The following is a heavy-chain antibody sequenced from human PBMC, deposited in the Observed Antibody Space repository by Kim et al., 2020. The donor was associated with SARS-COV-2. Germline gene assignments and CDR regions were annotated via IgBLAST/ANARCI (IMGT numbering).Heavy chain of an antibody. J-gene: IGHJ5*02. Sequence: SETLSLTCADSGGSISSSNWWSWVRQPPGKGLEWIGEIYHSGSTNYNPSLKSRVTISVDKSKNQFSLKLSSVTAADTAVYYCASPYYYGSGSYYNVAWGQGTLVTVSS. D-gene: IGHD3-10*01. V-gene: IGHV4-4*02. CDR2: IYHSGST. CDR1: GGSISSSNW. CDR3: ASPYYYGSGSYYNVA.